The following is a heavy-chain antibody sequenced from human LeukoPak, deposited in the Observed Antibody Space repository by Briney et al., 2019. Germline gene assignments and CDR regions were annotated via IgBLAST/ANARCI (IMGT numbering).Heavy chain of an antibody. CDR1: GFTFSSYA. CDR2: ISATGGST. CDR3: AKHHISSSWYAS. Sequence: GGSLRLSCAASGFTFSSYAMSWVRQAPGKGLEWVSAISATGGSTNYADSVKGRFTISRDNSENTLFLQMHSLRAEDSAVYYCAKHHISSSWYASWGQGLLVTVS. D-gene: IGHD6-13*01. J-gene: IGHJ5*01. V-gene: IGHV3-23*01.